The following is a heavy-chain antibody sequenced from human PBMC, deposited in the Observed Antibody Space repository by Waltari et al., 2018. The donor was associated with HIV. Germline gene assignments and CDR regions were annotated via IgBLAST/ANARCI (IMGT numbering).Heavy chain of an antibody. CDR2: IKQDGSEK. Sequence: EVQLVESGGGLVQPGGSLRLSCAASGLTFSLYWLSWVRQAPGKGLEWVANIKQDGSEKHYVDSVKGRFTISRDNAKKSLYLQMNSLRAEDTAVYYCARMGLMMYAIGAFDIWGQGTMVTVSS. V-gene: IGHV3-7*01. CDR3: ARMGLMMYAIGAFDI. J-gene: IGHJ3*02. CDR1: GLTFSLYW. D-gene: IGHD2-8*01.